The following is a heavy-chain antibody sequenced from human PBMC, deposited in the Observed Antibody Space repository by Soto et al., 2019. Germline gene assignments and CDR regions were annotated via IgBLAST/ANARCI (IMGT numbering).Heavy chain of an antibody. Sequence: QVQLVESGGGVVPPGRSLRLSCAASGFSFSYYAMHWVRQAPGKGLEWVAVIAYDASKKYYADSVKGRFTISRDNSKNTLYLQMNSLRDEDTAVYYCASPYCSGGSCYLTEYFQHWGQGTLVTVSS. V-gene: IGHV3-30*03. J-gene: IGHJ1*01. CDR2: IAYDASKK. CDR1: GFSFSYYA. CDR3: ASPYCSGGSCYLTEYFQH. D-gene: IGHD2-15*01.